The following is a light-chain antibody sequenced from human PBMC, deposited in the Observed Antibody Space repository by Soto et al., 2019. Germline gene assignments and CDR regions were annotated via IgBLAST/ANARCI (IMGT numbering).Light chain of an antibody. J-gene: IGLJ1*01. Sequence: QSALAQPASVSGSPGQSIAISFTGTSSDVGGYNYVSWYQQPPGKAPKLMIYDVSNRPSGVSNRFSGSKSGNTASLTISGLQPEDEADYYCSSYTSSSTLYVFGTGTKVTVL. V-gene: IGLV2-14*01. CDR3: SSYTSSSTLYV. CDR2: DVS. CDR1: SSDVGGYNY.